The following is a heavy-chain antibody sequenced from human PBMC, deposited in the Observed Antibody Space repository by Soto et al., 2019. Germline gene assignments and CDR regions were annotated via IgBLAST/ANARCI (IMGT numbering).Heavy chain of an antibody. Sequence: NPGGSLRLSCAASGFTFSSYSMNWVRQAPGKGLEWVSSISSSSSYIYYADSVKGRFTISRDNAKNSLYLQMNSLRAEDTAVYYCARARTGTPVDAFDIWGQGTMVTVSS. V-gene: IGHV3-21*01. D-gene: IGHD1-7*01. CDR2: ISSSSSYI. CDR3: ARARTGTPVDAFDI. CDR1: GFTFSSYS. J-gene: IGHJ3*02.